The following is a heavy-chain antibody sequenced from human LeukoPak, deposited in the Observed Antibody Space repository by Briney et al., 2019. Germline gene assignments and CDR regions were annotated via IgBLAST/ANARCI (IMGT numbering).Heavy chain of an antibody. CDR2: INSNSGGT. V-gene: IGHV1-2*02. Sequence: ASVTVSCKASGYTFTGYYMHWVREAPGQGLEWMGWINSNSGGTNYAQKFQGRVTMTRDTSISTAYMELSRLRSDDTAVYYCARDDSGSVNWFDPWGQGTLVTVSS. D-gene: IGHD3-22*01. CDR1: GYTFTGYY. J-gene: IGHJ5*02. CDR3: ARDDSGSVNWFDP.